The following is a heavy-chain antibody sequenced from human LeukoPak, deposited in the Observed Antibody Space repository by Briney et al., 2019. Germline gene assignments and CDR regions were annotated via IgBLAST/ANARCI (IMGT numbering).Heavy chain of an antibody. CDR1: GLPIADFA. Sequence: PGGSLRLSCVASGLPIADFAMHWVRQAPGKGLEWVSLISGDGVSTFYADSVKGRFSISRDNSKNSLYLEMNSLRTDDAAMYYCAKESGKFDYWGQGTLVAVSS. CDR2: ISGDGVST. V-gene: IGHV3-43*02. CDR3: AKESGKFDY. J-gene: IGHJ4*02.